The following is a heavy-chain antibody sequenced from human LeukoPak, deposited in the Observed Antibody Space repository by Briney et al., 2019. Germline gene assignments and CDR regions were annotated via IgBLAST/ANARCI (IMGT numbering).Heavy chain of an antibody. CDR1: GYSFTSYW. D-gene: IGHD5-18*01. CDR2: IYPGDSDT. CDR3: ARHSLSGAMVTLIVGTFDY. J-gene: IGHJ4*02. Sequence: GESLKISCKGSGYSFTSYWIGWVRQMPGKGLEWMGIIYPGDSDTRYSPSFQGRVTISADKSISTAYLQWSSLKASDTAMYYCARHSLSGAMVTLIVGTFDYWGQGTLVTVSS. V-gene: IGHV5-51*01.